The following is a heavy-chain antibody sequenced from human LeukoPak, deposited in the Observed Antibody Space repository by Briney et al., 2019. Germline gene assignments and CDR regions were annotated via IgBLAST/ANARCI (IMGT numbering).Heavy chain of an antibody. CDR3: ATALRAGYSYGYLDY. CDR2: IYYSGST. J-gene: IGHJ4*02. V-gene: IGHV4-31*03. D-gene: IGHD5-18*01. Sequence: SQTLSLTCTVSGGSISSGGYYWSWIRQHPGKGLEWIGYIYYSGSTYYNPSLKSRVTISVDTTKNQFSLELSSVTAADTAVYYCATALRAGYSYGYLDYWGQGTLVTVS. CDR1: GGSISSGGYY.